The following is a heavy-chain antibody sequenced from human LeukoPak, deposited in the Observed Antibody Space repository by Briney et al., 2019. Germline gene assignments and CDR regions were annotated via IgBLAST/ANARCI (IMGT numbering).Heavy chain of an antibody. J-gene: IGHJ6*02. Sequence: GGSLRLSCAASGFTFSSYAMHWVRQAPGKGLEWVAVISYDGSNKYYADSVKGRFTISRDNSKNTLYLQMNSLRAEDTAVYYCARDWVYSNPIGYYYYGMDVWGQGTTVTVSS. CDR2: ISYDGSNK. D-gene: IGHD6-13*01. CDR1: GFTFSSYA. CDR3: ARDWVYSNPIGYYYYGMDV. V-gene: IGHV3-30*14.